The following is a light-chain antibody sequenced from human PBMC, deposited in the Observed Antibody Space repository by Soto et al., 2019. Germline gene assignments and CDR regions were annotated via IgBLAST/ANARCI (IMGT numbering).Light chain of an antibody. CDR1: AGPVTSGYY. CDR3: LLYSGAAHVWV. J-gene: IGLJ3*02. V-gene: IGLV7-43*01. Sequence: QAVVTQEPSLTVSPGGTVTLTCASSAGPVTSGYYPNWYQQKPGQAPRSLIYGTSNKHSWTPARFSGSLLGGKAALTLSGVQPEDEADYYWLLYSGAAHVWVFGGGTKVTVL. CDR2: GTS.